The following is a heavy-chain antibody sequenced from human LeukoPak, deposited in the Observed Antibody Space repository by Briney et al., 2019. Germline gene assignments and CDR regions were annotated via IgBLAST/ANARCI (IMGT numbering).Heavy chain of an antibody. Sequence: ASVKVSCKASGYTFTSYGINWVRQAPGQGLEWMGWISPYNDNTNYAQKLQGRVTVTTDTSTSTAYMELRSLTSDDTAVYYCARDPTGFSSGWDVFDSWGQGTLVTVSS. CDR3: ARDPTGFSSGWDVFDS. CDR2: ISPYNDNT. J-gene: IGHJ4*02. D-gene: IGHD6-19*01. CDR1: GYTFTSYG. V-gene: IGHV1-18*01.